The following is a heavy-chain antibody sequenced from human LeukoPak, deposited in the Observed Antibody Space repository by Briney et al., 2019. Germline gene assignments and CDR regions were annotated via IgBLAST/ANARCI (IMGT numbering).Heavy chain of an antibody. Sequence: RGSLRLSCAASGFSFSDYGMHWVRQAPGKGLEWVAFIRYDGTDKYYADSVKGRFTISRDNSKNTLYLQMNSLRVEDTAVYYCAKAAWSSSSGGVWGKGTTVTVSS. CDR2: IRYDGTDK. J-gene: IGHJ6*04. CDR1: GFSFSDYG. D-gene: IGHD6-6*01. V-gene: IGHV3-30*02. CDR3: AKAAWSSSSGGV.